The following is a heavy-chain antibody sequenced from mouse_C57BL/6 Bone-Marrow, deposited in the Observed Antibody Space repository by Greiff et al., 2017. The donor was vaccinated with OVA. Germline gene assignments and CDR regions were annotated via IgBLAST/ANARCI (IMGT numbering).Heavy chain of an antibody. CDR1: GFTFSDYG. CDR3: ARDYGSLYYAMDY. J-gene: IGHJ4*01. D-gene: IGHD1-1*01. Sequence: EVQRVESGGGLVKPGGSLKLSCAASGFTFSDYGMHWVRQAPEKGLEWVAYISSGSSTIYYADTVKGRFTISRDNAKNTLFLQMTSLRSEDTAMYYCARDYGSLYYAMDYWGQGTSVTVSS. CDR2: ISSGSSTI. V-gene: IGHV5-17*01.